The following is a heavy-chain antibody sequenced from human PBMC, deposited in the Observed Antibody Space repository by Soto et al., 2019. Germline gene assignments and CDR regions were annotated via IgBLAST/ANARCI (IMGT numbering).Heavy chain of an antibody. CDR3: AIDKRGSYHAYYYYYGMDV. V-gene: IGHV1-18*01. J-gene: IGHJ6*02. D-gene: IGHD1-26*01. Sequence: VQLVQSGAEVKKPGASVKVSCKASGYTFTSYGISWVRQAPGQGLEWMGWISAYNGNTNYAQKLQGRVTMTTDTATSTAYMELRSLRSDDTAVYYCAIDKRGSYHAYYYYYGMDVWGQGTTVTVSS. CDR2: ISAYNGNT. CDR1: GYTFTSYG.